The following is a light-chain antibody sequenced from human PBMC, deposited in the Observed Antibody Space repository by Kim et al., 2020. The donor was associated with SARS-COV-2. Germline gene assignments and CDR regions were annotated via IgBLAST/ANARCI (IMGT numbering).Light chain of an antibody. Sequence: ETVMTQIPATLSVSPGERATLSCRASQSISANLAWYQQKPGQSPRLLIYDASTRAAGIPARFSGGGSGTEFTLTISSLQSEDSAVYYCQQYDNWPPLTFGGGTRVEI. CDR3: QQYDNWPPLT. CDR2: DAS. J-gene: IGKJ4*01. CDR1: QSISAN. V-gene: IGKV3D-15*01.